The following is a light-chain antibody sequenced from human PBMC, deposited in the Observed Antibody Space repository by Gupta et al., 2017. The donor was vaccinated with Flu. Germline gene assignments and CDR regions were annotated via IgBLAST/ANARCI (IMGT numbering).Light chain of an antibody. CDR3: SVWDDSLNGRV. Sequence: QSVLSQPPSVSGTPVQRVTISCSGTNSNIGSHLVNWYQKLPGTAPKLLIHSHNQRPSGIPDRFSGSKSGTSASLAISGLQSEDEADYYCSVWDDSLNGRVFGGGTKLTVL. V-gene: IGLV1-44*01. J-gene: IGLJ3*02. CDR2: SHN. CDR1: NSNIGSHL.